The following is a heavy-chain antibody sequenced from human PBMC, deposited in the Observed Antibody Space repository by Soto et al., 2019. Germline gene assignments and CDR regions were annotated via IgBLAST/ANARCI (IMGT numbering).Heavy chain of an antibody. CDR2: VFYTGFT. CDR3: ASSQKGYNWNYFDH. D-gene: IGHD1-20*01. CDR1: GGSISGSYYY. V-gene: IGHV4-39*01. Sequence: PSETLSLTCAVSGGSISGSYYYWGWLRQSPGRGPEWIGSVFYTGFTSYNPSLESRVSVSVDTSKNQFSLEVSAVTAADTAVYYCASSQKGYNWNYFDHWGQGALVTVS. J-gene: IGHJ4*02.